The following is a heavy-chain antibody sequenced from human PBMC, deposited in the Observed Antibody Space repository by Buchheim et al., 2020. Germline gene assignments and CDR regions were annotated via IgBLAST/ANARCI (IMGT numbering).Heavy chain of an antibody. J-gene: IGHJ4*02. CDR2: SDPDETYT. CDR3: ARDRPVDY. Sequence: EVQLVESGGGLVQSGGSLRLSCAASGFTFSNFWMHWVRQDPGNGLVWVSRSDPDETYTDHADSVKGRFTISRDDAKNTLYLQMNGLRAEDTGVYYCARDRPVDYWGQGTL. V-gene: IGHV3-74*01. CDR1: GFTFSNFW.